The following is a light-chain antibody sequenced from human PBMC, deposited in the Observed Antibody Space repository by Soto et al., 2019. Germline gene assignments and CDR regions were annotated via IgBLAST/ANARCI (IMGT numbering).Light chain of an antibody. CDR3: EYYGTSIT. Sequence: EIVLTQSPGTLSLSPGERATLSCRASQSLNRRYLAWYQQKPGQAPRLLIYGASSRATGIPDRFSGSGSGTDFTLTFSRLEPEDFAVYYCEYYGTSITFGGGTKVDIK. V-gene: IGKV3-20*01. CDR2: GAS. CDR1: QSLNRRY. J-gene: IGKJ4*01.